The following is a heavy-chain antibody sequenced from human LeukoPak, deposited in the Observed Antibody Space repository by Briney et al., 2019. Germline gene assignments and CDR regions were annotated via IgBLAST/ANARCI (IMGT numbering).Heavy chain of an antibody. J-gene: IGHJ4*02. D-gene: IGHD6-13*01. CDR2: ISGSGHST. CDR1: GFTFSSYA. CDR3: AEATYSSSWNLYFDY. V-gene: IGHV3-23*01. Sequence: PGGSLRLSCAASGFTFSSYAMSWVRQAPGKGLEWVSTISGSGHSTYYADSVKGRFTISRDNSKNTVFLQMNSLRAEDTAVYYCAEATYSSSWNLYFDYWGQGTLVTVSS.